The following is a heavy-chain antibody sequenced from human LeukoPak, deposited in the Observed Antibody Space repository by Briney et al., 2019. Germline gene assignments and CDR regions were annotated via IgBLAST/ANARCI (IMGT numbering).Heavy chain of an antibody. D-gene: IGHD6-19*01. J-gene: IGHJ5*02. CDR2: IYTSGST. Sequence: SQTLSLTCTVSGGSMSSNSYYWSWIRQPAGKGLEWIGRIYTSGSTNYNPSLKSRVTISVDTSKNQFSLKLSSVTATDTAVYYCAREGYQWLAYWFDPWGQGILVTVSS. V-gene: IGHV4-61*02. CDR1: GGSMSSNSYY. CDR3: AREGYQWLAYWFDP.